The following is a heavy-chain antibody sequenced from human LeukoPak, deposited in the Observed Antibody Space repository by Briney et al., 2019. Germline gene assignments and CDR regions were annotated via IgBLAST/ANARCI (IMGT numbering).Heavy chain of an antibody. CDR2: IYYSGST. CDR1: GGSFSGYY. D-gene: IGHD3-22*01. CDR3: ARDQYYDSSGYPGYFDY. V-gene: IGHV4-31*11. J-gene: IGHJ4*02. Sequence: PSETLPLTCAVYGGSFSGYYWSWIRQHPGKGLEWIGYIYYSGSTYYNPSLKSRVTISVDTSKNQFSLKLSSVTAADTAVYYCARDQYYDSSGYPGYFDYWGQGTLVTVSS.